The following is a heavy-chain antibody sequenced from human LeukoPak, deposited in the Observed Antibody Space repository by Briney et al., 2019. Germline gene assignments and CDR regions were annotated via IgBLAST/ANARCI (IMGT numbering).Heavy chain of an antibody. CDR1: GDSISSGSYE. CDR3: ERGVTDSDHSSGYLY. D-gene: IGHD3-22*01. J-gene: IGHJ4*02. Sequence: PSQTLSLTCTVSGDSISSGSYEWSWIRQPAGKGLEWIGRIHTSGSTNYNPSLKSRVTISADTSKNQFSLKLSSVTAADTAVYAGERGVTDSDHSSGYLYWGQGTLVTVSS. CDR2: IHTSGST. V-gene: IGHV4-61*02.